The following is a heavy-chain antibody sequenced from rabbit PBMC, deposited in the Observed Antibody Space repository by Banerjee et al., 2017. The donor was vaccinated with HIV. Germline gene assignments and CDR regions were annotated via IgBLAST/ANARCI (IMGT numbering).Heavy chain of an antibody. CDR3: ASGYSDIYFNL. Sequence: QEQLEESGGDLVKPGGSLTLTCTASAFSFSNKYVMCWVRQAPGKGLGWIGCIGTGSGSAYCANWAKGRFTISKTSSTTVTLQMTSLAAAASSTSFCASGYSDIYFNLWGQGTLVTVS. CDR1: AFSFSNKYV. V-gene: IGHV1S45*01. D-gene: IGHD1-1*01. CDR2: IGTGSGSA. J-gene: IGHJ4*01.